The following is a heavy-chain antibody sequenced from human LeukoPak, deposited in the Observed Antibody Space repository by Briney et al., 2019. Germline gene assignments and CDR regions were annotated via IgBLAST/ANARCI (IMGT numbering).Heavy chain of an antibody. CDR3: AKGECYQLQYFDY. CDR2: ISGSGSNT. V-gene: IGHV3-23*01. D-gene: IGHD2-2*01. CDR1: GFTFSSYA. Sequence: GGSLRLSCAASGFTFSSYAKNWVRQAPGKGLEWVSTISGSGSNTYYADSVKGRFAISRDSSKNTLYLQMNSLRAEDTAVYYCAKGECYQLQYFDYWGQGTLVTVSS. J-gene: IGHJ4*02.